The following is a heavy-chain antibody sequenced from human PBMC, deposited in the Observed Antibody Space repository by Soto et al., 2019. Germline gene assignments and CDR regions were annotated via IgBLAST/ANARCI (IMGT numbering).Heavy chain of an antibody. Sequence: QITLKESGPTLVKPTQTLTLTCTFSGFSLSTSGVGVGWIRQPPGKALEWLAVIYWDDDKWYSPSMKRRLIITRDTSRNQVVFMMTNMDPVDTATYSCAPLGYGDYGRWFDPWGQGILVTVSS. CDR2: IYWDDDK. CDR1: GFSLSTSGVG. V-gene: IGHV2-5*02. J-gene: IGHJ5*02. CDR3: APLGYGDYGRWFDP. D-gene: IGHD4-17*01.